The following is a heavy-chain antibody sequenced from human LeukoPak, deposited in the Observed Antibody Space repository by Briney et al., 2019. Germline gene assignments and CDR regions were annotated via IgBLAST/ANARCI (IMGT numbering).Heavy chain of an antibody. J-gene: IGHJ5*02. Sequence: ASVKVSCKASGYTFTSYGISWVRQAPGKGLEWMGGFDPEGGETIYAQKFQGRVTMTEDTSTDTAYMELSSLRSDDTAVYYCASSPSLPVAGANWFDPWGQGTLVTVSS. V-gene: IGHV1-24*01. CDR1: GYTFTSYG. D-gene: IGHD6-19*01. CDR2: FDPEGGET. CDR3: ASSPSLPVAGANWFDP.